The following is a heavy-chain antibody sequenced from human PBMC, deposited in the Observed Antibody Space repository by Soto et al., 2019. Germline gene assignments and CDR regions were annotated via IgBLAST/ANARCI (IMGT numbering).Heavy chain of an antibody. CDR2: IYYSGST. Sequence: SAALSLTCTYSGDSISSYYWSWILQPPGKGLEWIGYIYYSGSTNYNPSLKSRVTISVDTSKNQFPLKLISVTAADTAVYYCARDRGSGNYFDYWGQGTLVTVSS. V-gene: IGHV4-59*01. CDR3: ARDRGSGNYFDY. D-gene: IGHD3-10*01. J-gene: IGHJ4*02. CDR1: GDSISSYY.